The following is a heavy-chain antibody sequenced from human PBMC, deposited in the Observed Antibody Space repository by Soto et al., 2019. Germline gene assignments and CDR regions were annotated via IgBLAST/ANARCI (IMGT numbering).Heavy chain of an antibody. CDR1: GGSVSSESHY. Sequence: SETLSLTCTVSGGSVSSESHYWSWIRQTPGKGLEWIGYIYYTGSTNYNPSLKGRVTMSVDTSRDQVSLRLRSVTRADTAVYYCASSFMRKPGIAARKGGPHYYYGMDVWGQGTTVTVSS. D-gene: IGHD6-13*01. CDR3: ASSFMRKPGIAARKGGPHYYYGMDV. CDR2: IYYTGST. V-gene: IGHV4-61*01. J-gene: IGHJ6*02.